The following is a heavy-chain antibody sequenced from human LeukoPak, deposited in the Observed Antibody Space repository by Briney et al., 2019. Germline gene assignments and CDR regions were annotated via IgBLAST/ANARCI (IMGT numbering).Heavy chain of an antibody. CDR3: ARIKQGYYYYYYMDV. CDR2: IQEDGNEM. Sequence: GGSLRLSCAATGFNFRKHWMSWVRQSIGKGLECVAKIQEDGNEMHYVDSVKGRFTISRDNARNSLYLQMNSLRAKDTAVYYCARIKQGYYYYYYMDVWGKGTTVTVSS. V-gene: IGHV3-7*01. CDR1: GFNFRKHW. J-gene: IGHJ6*03.